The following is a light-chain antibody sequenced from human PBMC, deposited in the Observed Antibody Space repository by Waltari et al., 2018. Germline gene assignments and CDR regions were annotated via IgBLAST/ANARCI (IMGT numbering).Light chain of an antibody. CDR1: SRDGGRYKL. CDR3: CSYAGSTTFPYV. CDR2: EVT. J-gene: IGLJ1*01. Sequence: HSALAQPASVSGSPGQSITIPCTGTSRDGGRYKLVSWYQQHLGKAPKVIIYEVTERPSGVSNRFSGSKSGNTASLTISGLQAEDEADYYCCSYAGSTTFPYVFGSGTKVTVL. V-gene: IGLV2-23*02.